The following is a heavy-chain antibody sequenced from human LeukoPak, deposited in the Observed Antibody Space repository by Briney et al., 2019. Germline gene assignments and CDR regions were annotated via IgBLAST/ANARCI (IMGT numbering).Heavy chain of an antibody. J-gene: IGHJ4*02. CDR1: GFTFDDYA. V-gene: IGHV3-9*01. CDR2: ISWNSGSI. CDR3: AKEGILYYFDY. D-gene: IGHD3-9*01. Sequence: GGSLRLSCAASGFTFDDYAMHWVRQAPGKGLEWVSGISWNSGSIGYADSVKGRFTISRDNAKNSLYLQMNSLRAEDTALYYCAKEGILYYFDYWGQGTLVTVSS.